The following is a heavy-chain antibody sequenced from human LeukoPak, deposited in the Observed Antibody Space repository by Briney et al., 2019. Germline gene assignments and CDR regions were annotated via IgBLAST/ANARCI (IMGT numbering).Heavy chain of an antibody. CDR1: GDSITSDKW. CDR2: IYYSGST. V-gene: IGHV4-39*01. Sequence: SETLSLTCAVSGDSITSDKWWTWVRQPPGKGLEWIGSIYYSGSTYYNPSLKSRVTISVDTSKNQFSLKLSSVTAADTAVYYCARHFYGDVPTYWGQGTLVTVSS. J-gene: IGHJ4*02. CDR3: ARHFYGDVPTY. D-gene: IGHD4-17*01.